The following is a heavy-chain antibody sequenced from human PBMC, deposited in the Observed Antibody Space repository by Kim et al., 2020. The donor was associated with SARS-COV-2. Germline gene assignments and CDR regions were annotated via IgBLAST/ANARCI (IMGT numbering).Heavy chain of an antibody. D-gene: IGHD2-2*01. J-gene: IGHJ4*02. CDR1: GFTFTTYG. Sequence: GGSLRLSCTASGFTFTTYGMHWVRQVKGKGLEWVAVIWHDGSKKYYGDSVRGRFTISRDDSKNTVSLQMNSLRVEDTGVYYCARGIWPEDCHSTRCSVVDYWSQGALVTPPS. V-gene: IGHV3-33*01. CDR3: ARGIWPEDCHSTRCSVVDY. CDR2: IWHDGSKK.